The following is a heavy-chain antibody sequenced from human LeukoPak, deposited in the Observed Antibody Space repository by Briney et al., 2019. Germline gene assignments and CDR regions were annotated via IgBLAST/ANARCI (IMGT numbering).Heavy chain of an antibody. CDR2: INSDGSST. CDR1: GFTLTNYW. D-gene: IGHD6-13*01. J-gene: IGHJ2*01. CDR3: ASRWWYFDL. V-gene: IGHV3-74*03. Sequence: GGSLRLSCAASGFTLTNYWMHWVRQVPGKGLVWVSRINSDGSSTTYADSVKGRFTISRDNAKNTLYLQMNSLRAEDTALYYCASRWWYFDLWGRGTLVTVSS.